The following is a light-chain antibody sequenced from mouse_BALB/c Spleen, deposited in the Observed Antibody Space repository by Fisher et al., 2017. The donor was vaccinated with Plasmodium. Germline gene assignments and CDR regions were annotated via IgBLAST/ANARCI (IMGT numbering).Light chain of an antibody. Sequence: DIVITQTTATLSVTPGDRVSLSCRASQSISNHLHWYQQKSHESPRLLITYASQSISGIPSRFSGSGSGTDFTLSINSVETEDFGMYFCQQSNSWPLTFGAGTKPELK. CDR1: QSISNH. J-gene: IGKJ5*01. CDR2: YAS. V-gene: IGKV5-45*01. CDR3: QQSNSWPLT.